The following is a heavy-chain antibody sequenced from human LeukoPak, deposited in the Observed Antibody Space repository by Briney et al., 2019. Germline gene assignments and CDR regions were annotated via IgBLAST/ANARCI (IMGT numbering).Heavy chain of an antibody. J-gene: IGHJ4*02. CDR1: DFSVTDNY. CDR2: IYSGGST. CDR3: ARDYTYGVDY. Sequence: GGSLRLSCAASDFSVTDNYMSWVRQPPGKGLEWVSVIYSGGSTYYADSVKGRFAISRGNSKNTLYLQMNSLRAEDTAVYYCARDYTYGVDYWGQGTLVTVSS. D-gene: IGHD5-18*01. V-gene: IGHV3-53*01.